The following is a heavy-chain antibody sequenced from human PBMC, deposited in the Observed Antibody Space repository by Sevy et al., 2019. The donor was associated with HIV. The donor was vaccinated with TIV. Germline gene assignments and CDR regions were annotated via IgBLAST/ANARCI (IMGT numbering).Heavy chain of an antibody. CDR2: IGYDGSNK. J-gene: IGHJ4*02. D-gene: IGHD2-8*01. V-gene: IGHV3-33*01. CDR1: GFAPSTYG. CDR3: TRDPRMYGDYLLAYFDY. Sequence: GGSLRLSCAASGFAPSTYGMHWVRQAPGKGLEWVVVIGYDGSNKYYADSVKGRFSISRDNSRNTLFLQMDSLRAEDTAVYYCTRDPRMYGDYLLAYFDYWGQGNLVTVSS.